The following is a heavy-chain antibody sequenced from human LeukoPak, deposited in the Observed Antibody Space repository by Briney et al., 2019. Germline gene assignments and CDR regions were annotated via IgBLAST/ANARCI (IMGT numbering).Heavy chain of an antibody. CDR1: GGSVSSGSYY. D-gene: IGHD1-26*01. CDR2: IYYSGST. V-gene: IGHV4-61*01. Sequence: SETLSLTCTVSGGSVSSGSYYWSWIRQPPGKGLEWIGYIYYSGSTNYNPSLKSRVTISVDTSKNQFSLKLSSVTAADTAVYYCAKAPRSSGASENNWFDPRGQGTLVTVSS. CDR3: AKAPRSSGASENNWFDP. J-gene: IGHJ5*02.